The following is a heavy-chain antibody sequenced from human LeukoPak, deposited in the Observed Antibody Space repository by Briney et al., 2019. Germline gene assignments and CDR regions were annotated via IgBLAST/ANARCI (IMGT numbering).Heavy chain of an antibody. CDR1: GDSISSSSYY. J-gene: IGHJ1*01. CDR3: ASHHEGRRFLEWIEYFQH. Sequence: SETLSLTCTVSGDSISSSSYYWGWIRQPPGKGPEWIGSIYYSGSTYYNPSLKSRVTISVDTSKNQFSLKLSSVTAADTAVYYCASHHEGRRFLEWIEYFQHWGQGTLVTVSS. CDR2: IYYSGST. V-gene: IGHV4-39*01. D-gene: IGHD3-3*01.